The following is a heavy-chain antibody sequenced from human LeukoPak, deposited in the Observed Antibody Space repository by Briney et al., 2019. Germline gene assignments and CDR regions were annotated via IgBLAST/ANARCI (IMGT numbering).Heavy chain of an antibody. CDR1: GFTFSDYY. CDR2: IKQDGSEK. V-gene: IGHV3-7*01. D-gene: IGHD5-18*01. J-gene: IGHJ4*02. CDR3: ARDLSGVTGYTYGRGIDY. Sequence: GGSLRLSCAASGFTFSDYYMSWIRQAPGKGLEWVANIKQDGSEKYYVDSVKGRFTISRDNAKNSLYLQMNSLRAEDTAVYYCARDLSGVTGYTYGRGIDYWGQGTLVTVSS.